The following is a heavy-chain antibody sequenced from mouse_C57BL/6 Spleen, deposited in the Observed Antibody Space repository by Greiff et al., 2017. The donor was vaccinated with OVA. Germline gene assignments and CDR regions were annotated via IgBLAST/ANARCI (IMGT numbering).Heavy chain of an antibody. CDR1: GFTFSDYY. Sequence: EVKVVESEGGLVQPGSSMKLSCTASGFTFSDYYMAWVRQVPEKGLEWVANINYDGSSTYYLDSLKSRFIISRDNAKNILYLQMSSLKSEDTATYYCAREFYYYGSSSYAMDDWGQGTSVPVSS. J-gene: IGHJ4*01. D-gene: IGHD1-1*01. CDR2: INYDGSST. V-gene: IGHV5-16*01. CDR3: AREFYYYGSSSYAMDD.